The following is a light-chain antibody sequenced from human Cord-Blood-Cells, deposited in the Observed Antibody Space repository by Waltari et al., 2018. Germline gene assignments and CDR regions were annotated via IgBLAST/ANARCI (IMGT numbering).Light chain of an antibody. J-gene: IGKJ4*01. CDR3: QQSYSTPLT. CDR2: AAS. CDR1: QSISSY. Sequence: DIQMTQSPSSLSAAVGDRVTITCRASQSISSYLNCYQQKPGKAPKLLIYAASSLQSGVPSSVSVSGSATDFTRTISSLQPEDFATYYCQQSYSTPLTFGGGTNVEIK. V-gene: IGKV1-39*01.